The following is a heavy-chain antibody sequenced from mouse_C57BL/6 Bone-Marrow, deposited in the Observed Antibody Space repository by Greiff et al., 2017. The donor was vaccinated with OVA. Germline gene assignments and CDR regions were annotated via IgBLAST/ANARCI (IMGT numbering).Heavy chain of an antibody. CDR1: GYTFTSYW. CDR3: ARAWDYYGPQRGLYYFDY. J-gene: IGHJ2*01. V-gene: IGHV1-52*01. Sequence: QVQLQQPGAELVRPGSSVKLSCKASGYTFTSYWMHWVQQRPIQGLEWIGNIDTSDSETHYNQKFKDKATLTVDKSSSTAYMQLSSLTSEDSAVYYCARAWDYYGPQRGLYYFDYWGQGTTLTVSS. D-gene: IGHD1-2*01. CDR2: IDTSDSET.